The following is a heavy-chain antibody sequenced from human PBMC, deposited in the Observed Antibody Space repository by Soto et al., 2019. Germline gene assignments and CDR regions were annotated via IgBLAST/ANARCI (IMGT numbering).Heavy chain of an antibody. V-gene: IGHV4-4*02. CDR1: GGSISSNNW. J-gene: IGHJ4*02. D-gene: IGHD3-3*01. Sequence: SETLSLTCAVSGGSISSNNWWSWVRQAPGKGLEWIGEIHHRDSTNYNPSLKSRVTISVDTSKNQFSLKLSSVTAADTAVYYCARGVINDFWSGYPDYWGQGTLVTVSS. CDR2: IHHRDST. CDR3: ARGVINDFWSGYPDY.